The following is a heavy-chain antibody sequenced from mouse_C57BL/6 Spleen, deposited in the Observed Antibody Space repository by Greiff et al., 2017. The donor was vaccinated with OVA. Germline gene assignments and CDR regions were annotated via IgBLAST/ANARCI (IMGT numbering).Heavy chain of an antibody. D-gene: IGHD2-2*01. V-gene: IGHV1-22*01. J-gene: IGHJ1*03. CDR3: ARGEVTGDFDV. Sequence: VQLQQSGPALVKPGASVKMSCKASGYTFTDYNMHWVKQSHGKSLEWIGYINPNNGGTSYNQKFKGKATLTVNKSSSTAYMELRSLTSEDSAVYYCARGEVTGDFDVWGTGTTVTVSS. CDR2: INPNNGGT. CDR1: GYTFTDYN.